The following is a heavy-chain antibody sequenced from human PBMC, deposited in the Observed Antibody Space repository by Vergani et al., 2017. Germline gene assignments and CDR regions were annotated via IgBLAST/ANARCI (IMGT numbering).Heavy chain of an antibody. V-gene: IGHV4-30-4*08. D-gene: IGHD4/OR15-4a*01. CDR1: GGSISSGDYY. CDR2: IYYSGST. CDR3: ARNVGATFYYYYYMDV. J-gene: IGHJ6*03. Sequence: QVQLQESGPGLVKPSQTLSLTCTVSGGSISSGDYYWSWIRQPPGKGLEWIGYIYYSGSTYYNPAPKSRVTTSVDTSQNQFSLKLSSVTAADTAVYYCARNVGATFYYYYYMDVWGKGTTVTVSS.